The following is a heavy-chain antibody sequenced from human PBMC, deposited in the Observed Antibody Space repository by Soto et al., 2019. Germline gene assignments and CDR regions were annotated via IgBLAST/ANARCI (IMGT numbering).Heavy chain of an antibody. CDR1: GFTFSSYG. CDR2: ISYDGSNK. CDR3: AEDYYDSSGLVDY. D-gene: IGHD3-22*01. V-gene: IGHV3-30*18. J-gene: IGHJ4*02. Sequence: QVQLVESGGGVVQPGRSLRLSCAASGFTFSSYGMHWVRQAPGKGLEWVAVISYDGSNKYYADSVKGRFTISRDNSKNTLYLQMNSLRAEDTAVYYCAEDYYDSSGLVDYWGQGTLVTVSS.